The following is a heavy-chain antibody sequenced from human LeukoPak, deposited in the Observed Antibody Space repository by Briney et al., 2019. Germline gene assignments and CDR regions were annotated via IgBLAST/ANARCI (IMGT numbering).Heavy chain of an antibody. CDR3: AADQNLFDYMDV. V-gene: IGHV3-30-3*01. J-gene: IGHJ6*03. D-gene: IGHD2/OR15-2a*01. CDR1: GFTFRNYA. CDR2: ISYDGSNK. Sequence: GGSLRLSCAASGFTFRNYAMYWVRQAPGKGLEWVAVISYDGSNKYYADSVKGRFTISRDNSKSTLYLQMNSLRAEDTAVYYCAADQNLFDYMDVWGKGATVTVSS.